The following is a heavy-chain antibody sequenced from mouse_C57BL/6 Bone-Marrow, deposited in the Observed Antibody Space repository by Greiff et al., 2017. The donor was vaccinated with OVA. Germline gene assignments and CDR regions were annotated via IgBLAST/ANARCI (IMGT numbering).Heavy chain of an antibody. V-gene: IGHV1-85*01. CDR3: ANHYDYDGCAY. J-gene: IGHJ3*01. Sequence: VQGVESGPELVKPGASVKLSCKASGYTFTSYDINWVKQRPGQGLEWIGWIYPRDGSTKYNEKFKGKATLTVDTSSSTAYMELHSLTSEDSAVYFCANHYDYDGCAYWGQGTLVTVSA. CDR1: GYTFTSYD. CDR2: IYPRDGST. D-gene: IGHD2-4*01.